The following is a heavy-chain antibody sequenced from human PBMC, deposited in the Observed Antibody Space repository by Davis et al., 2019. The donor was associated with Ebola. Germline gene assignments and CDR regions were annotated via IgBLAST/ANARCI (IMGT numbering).Heavy chain of an antibody. D-gene: IGHD3-3*01. CDR1: GFTFSSYA. V-gene: IGHV3-30-3*01. CDR2: ISYDGSNK. Sequence: PGGSLRLSCAASGFTFSSYAMHWVRQAPGKGLEWVAVISYDGSNKYYADSVKGRFTISRDNSKNTLYLQMNSLRAEDTAVYYCAYGFGGIFGVGIPRPAMPYGMDVWGQGTTVTVSS. J-gene: IGHJ6*02. CDR3: AYGFGGIFGVGIPRPAMPYGMDV.